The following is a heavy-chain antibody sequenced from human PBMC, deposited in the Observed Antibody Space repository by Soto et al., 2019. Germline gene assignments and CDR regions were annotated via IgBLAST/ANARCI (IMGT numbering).Heavy chain of an antibody. J-gene: IGHJ6*02. CDR1: GFTFSTYA. V-gene: IGHV3-23*01. Sequence: EVQLLESGGGLVQPGGSLRLSCAASGFTFSTYAMSWVRQAPGKGLEWVSAISRSGGSTYYADSVKGRFTISRDNSKNTLYVQMNSLRAEDTAVYYCAKENTIFGVEQWGSHHYGMDVWGQGTTVTVSS. CDR3: AKENTIFGVEQWGSHHYGMDV. CDR2: ISRSGGST. D-gene: IGHD3-3*01.